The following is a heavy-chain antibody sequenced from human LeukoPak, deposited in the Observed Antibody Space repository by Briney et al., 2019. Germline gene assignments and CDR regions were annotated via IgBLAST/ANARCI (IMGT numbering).Heavy chain of an antibody. D-gene: IGHD1-26*01. CDR1: GYTLTELS. J-gene: IGHJ4*02. Sequence: ASVKVSCKVSGYTLTELSMHWVRQAPGKGLEWMGGFDPEDGETIYAQKFQGRVTMTEDTSTDTAYMELSSLRSEDTAVYYCATDILDGSYHRLFDYWGQGTLVTVSS. CDR3: ATDILDGSYHRLFDY. V-gene: IGHV1-24*01. CDR2: FDPEDGET.